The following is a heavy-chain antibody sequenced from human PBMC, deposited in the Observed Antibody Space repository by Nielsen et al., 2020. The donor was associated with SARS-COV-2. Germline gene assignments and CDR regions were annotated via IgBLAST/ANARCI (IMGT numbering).Heavy chain of an antibody. D-gene: IGHD1-26*01. CDR3: ARHWGSGSYPRGFDY. J-gene: IGHJ4*02. Sequence: GESLKISCAASGFTFSSYGMHWVRQAPGKGLEWVAVIWYDGSNKYYADSVKGRFTISRDNSKNTLYLQMNSLRAEVTAVYYCARHWGSGSYPRGFDYWGQGTLVTVSS. V-gene: IGHV3-33*01. CDR2: IWYDGSNK. CDR1: GFTFSSYG.